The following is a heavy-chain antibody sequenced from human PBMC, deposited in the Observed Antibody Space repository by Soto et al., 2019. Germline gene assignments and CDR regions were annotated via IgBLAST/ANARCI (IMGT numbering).Heavy chain of an antibody. D-gene: IGHD2-15*01. CDR3: ARRNRLGYCSGGSCSYLFDY. Sequence: PSETLSLTCAVSSGSISSSNWWSWVRQPPGKGLEWIGEIYHSGSTNYNPSLKSRVTISVDKSKNQFSLKLSSVTAADTAVYYCARRNRLGYCSGGSCSYLFDYWGQGTLVTVSS. CDR1: SGSISSSNW. V-gene: IGHV4-4*02. CDR2: IYHSGST. J-gene: IGHJ4*02.